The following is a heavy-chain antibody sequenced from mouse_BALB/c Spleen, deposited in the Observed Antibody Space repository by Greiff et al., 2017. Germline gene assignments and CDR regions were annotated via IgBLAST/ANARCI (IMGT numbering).Heavy chain of an antibody. CDR1: GFTFSSFG. V-gene: IGHV5-17*02. CDR2: ISSGSSTI. CDR3: AREEDYYGSSYGFAY. D-gene: IGHD1-1*01. J-gene: IGHJ3*01. Sequence: EVKVVESGGGLVQPGGSRKLSCAASGFTFSSFGMHWVRQAPEKGLEWVAYISSGSSTIYYADTVKGRFTISRDNPKNTLFLQMTSLRSEDTAMYYCAREEDYYGSSYGFAYWGQGTLVTVSA.